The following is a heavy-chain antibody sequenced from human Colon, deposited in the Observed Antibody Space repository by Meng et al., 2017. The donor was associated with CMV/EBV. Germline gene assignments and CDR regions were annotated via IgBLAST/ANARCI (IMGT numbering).Heavy chain of an antibody. V-gene: IGHV4-39*07. CDR2: VYHSGST. J-gene: IGHJ4*02. CDR3: ARVVLNFFDH. CDR1: GGSFINNSYF. Sequence: LQLQESGPGLVKPSETLSLTCTVSGGSFINNSYFWGWIRQPPGKGLEYIGSVYHSGSTYYNPSLKSRVTISVDTSKNQFSLKLSSVTAADTAMYYCARVVLNFFDHWGQGTLVTVSS.